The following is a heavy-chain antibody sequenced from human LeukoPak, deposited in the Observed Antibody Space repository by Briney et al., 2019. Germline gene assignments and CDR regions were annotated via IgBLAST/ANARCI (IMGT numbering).Heavy chain of an antibody. D-gene: IGHD5-18*01. CDR3: ARGRYSYGFSDF. V-gene: IGHV4-59*01. CDR1: GDSIRSYY. Sequence: PSETLSLTCTVSGDSIRSYYWSWIRQPPGKGLEWIGYIYNTGSTKYSPSLKSRVTISLDTSKNQFSLKLNSVTAADTAVYFCARGRYSYGFSDFWGQGTLVTVSS. CDR2: IYNTGST. J-gene: IGHJ4*02.